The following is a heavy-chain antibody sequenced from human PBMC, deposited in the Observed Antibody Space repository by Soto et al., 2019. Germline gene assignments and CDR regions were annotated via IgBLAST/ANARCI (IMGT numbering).Heavy chain of an antibody. J-gene: IGHJ5*02. CDR3: GVWDKWFDP. D-gene: IGHD3-16*01. Sequence: SETLSLTCAVYGGSFSGYYWSWIRQPPGKGLEWIGEINHSGSTNYNPSLKSRVTISVDTSKNQFSPKLSYVTAADTAVYDFGVWDKWFDPWGQGTLVTVSS. V-gene: IGHV4-34*01. CDR2: INHSGST. CDR1: GGSFSGYY.